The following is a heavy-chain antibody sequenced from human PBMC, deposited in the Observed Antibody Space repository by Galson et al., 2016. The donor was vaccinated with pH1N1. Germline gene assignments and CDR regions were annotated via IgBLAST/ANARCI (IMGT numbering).Heavy chain of an antibody. J-gene: IGHJ4*02. V-gene: IGHV2-70*01. D-gene: IGHD4-17*01. CDR1: GFSLSTSGMC. Sequence: PALVKPTQTLTLTCTFSGFSLSTSGMCVSWIRQPPGKALEWLALIDWDDDKYYSTSLKTRLTISKDTSKNQVVLTMTNMDPVDTATYYCARVIYGDYVGGFDYWGQGTLVTVSS. CDR2: IDWDDDK. CDR3: ARVIYGDYVGGFDY.